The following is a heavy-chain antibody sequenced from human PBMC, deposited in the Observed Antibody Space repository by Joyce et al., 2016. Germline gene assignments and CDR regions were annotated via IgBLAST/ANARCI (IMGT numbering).Heavy chain of an antibody. CDR2: LRSSSSYI. CDR1: GFTFSSYS. Sequence: EVQLVESGGGLVKPGGSLRLSCAASGFTFSSYSMSWVRQAPVKGLEWVSSLRSSSSYIKYTDSVKGRFTISRDNAKNSLYLQMNSLRVEDTAVYYCARSSYTNGIFDYWGQGTLVTVSS. D-gene: IGHD2-8*01. CDR3: ARSSYTNGIFDY. V-gene: IGHV3-21*01. J-gene: IGHJ4*02.